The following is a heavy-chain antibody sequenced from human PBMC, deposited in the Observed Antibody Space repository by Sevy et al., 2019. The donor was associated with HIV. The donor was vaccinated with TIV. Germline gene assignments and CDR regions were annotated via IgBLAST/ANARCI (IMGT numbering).Heavy chain of an antibody. CDR1: GFTFSSYA. J-gene: IGHJ3*02. Sequence: GGSLRLSCAASGFTFSSYAMHWVRQAPGKGLEYVSDISSNGGSKYYADSVKSRFTISRDNSKNTLYLQMGSLRAEDMAVYYCARGGVATIINDAFDIWGQGTMVTVSS. CDR3: ARGGVATIINDAFDI. CDR2: ISSNGGSK. V-gene: IGHV3-64*02. D-gene: IGHD5-12*01.